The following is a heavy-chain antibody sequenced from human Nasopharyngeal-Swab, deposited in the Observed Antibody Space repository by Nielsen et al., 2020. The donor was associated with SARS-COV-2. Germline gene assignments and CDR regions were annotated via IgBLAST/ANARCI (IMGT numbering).Heavy chain of an antibody. CDR2: IYYSGST. CDR3: ARAPGDFWSGYPRDYYYYGMDV. D-gene: IGHD3-3*01. J-gene: IGHJ6*02. Sequence: WIRQPPGKGLEWTGYIYYSGSTNYNPSLKSRVTISVDTSKNQFSLKLSSVTAADTAVYYCARAPGDFWSGYPRDYYYYGMDVWGQGTTVTVSS. V-gene: IGHV4-59*01.